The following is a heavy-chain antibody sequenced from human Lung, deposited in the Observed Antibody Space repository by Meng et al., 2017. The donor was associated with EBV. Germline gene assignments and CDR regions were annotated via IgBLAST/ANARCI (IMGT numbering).Heavy chain of an antibody. CDR2: INDSGST. D-gene: IGHD1-26*01. J-gene: IGHJ4*02. CDR1: GGSFSGSFSGYY. CDR3: ARSTFDY. Sequence: VQLQQWGPGLLKPSGTPSLTCAVYGGSFSGSFSGYYWSWIRQAPGKGLEWIGEINDSGSTDYNPSLKSRLTISVDRSKSQFSLELSSVTAADTAVYYCARSTFDYWGQGTLVTVSS. V-gene: IGHV4-34*01.